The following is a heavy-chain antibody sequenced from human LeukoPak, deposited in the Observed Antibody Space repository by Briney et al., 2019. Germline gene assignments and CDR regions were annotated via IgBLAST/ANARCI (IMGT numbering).Heavy chain of an antibody. V-gene: IGHV4-59*01. J-gene: IGHJ6*02. CDR1: GDSIKNYY. Sequence: SETLSLTCTVSGDSIKNYYWIWIRQSPGKGMEWIGYIYYSGSAYYNPSLKSRVTMSVDTSKNQFSLKLNSVTAADTAVYYCARAGYCSSTSCQWVPLVWGQGTTVTVSS. D-gene: IGHD2-2*01. CDR3: ARAGYCSSTSCQWVPLV. CDR2: IYYSGSA.